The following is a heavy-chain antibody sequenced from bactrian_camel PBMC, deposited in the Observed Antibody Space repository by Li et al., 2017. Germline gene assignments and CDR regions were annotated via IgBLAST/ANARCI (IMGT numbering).Heavy chain of an antibody. D-gene: IGHD6*01. CDR2: VDNYGNT. J-gene: IGHJ4*01. CDR3: AEGRGSRGEHCYSLNY. Sequence: QVQLVESGGGSVQPGGSLTLSCAVSGATASSYSMGWFHQIQGNGREGVAAVDNYGNTNYAASMKGRFTISQDSARNTVYLQMNNLQPEDTATYYCAEGRGSRGEHCYSLNYWGQGTQVTVS. CDR1: GATASSYS. V-gene: IGHV3S9*01.